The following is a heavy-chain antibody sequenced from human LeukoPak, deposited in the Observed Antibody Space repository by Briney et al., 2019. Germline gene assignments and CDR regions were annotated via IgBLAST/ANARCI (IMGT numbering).Heavy chain of an antibody. V-gene: IGHV3-74*01. J-gene: IGHJ1*01. CDR1: EFTFSSFW. CDR3: ARAPSEIGGYYPEYFRH. Sequence: GGSLRLSCAASEFTFSSFWMHWVRQAPGKGLVWVSRIKSDGSTNYADSVKGRFTISRDNAKNTVSLQMNSLRVEDTGVYYCARAPSEIGGYYPEYFRHWGQGTLVTVSS. CDR2: IKSDGST. D-gene: IGHD3-22*01.